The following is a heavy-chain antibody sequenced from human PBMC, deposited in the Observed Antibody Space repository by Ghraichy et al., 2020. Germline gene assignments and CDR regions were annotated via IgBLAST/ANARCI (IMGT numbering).Heavy chain of an antibody. D-gene: IGHD5-12*01. CDR1: GDSVSSNSAA. CDR2: TYYRSKWYN. J-gene: IGHJ4*02. Sequence: SQTLSVTCAISGDSVSSNSAAWNWIRQSPSRGLEWLGRTYYRSKWYNDCAVSVKSRITINPDTSKNQFSLQLNSVTPEDTAVYYCARGQGSSGYDKFDYWGQGTLVTVSS. V-gene: IGHV6-1*01. CDR3: ARGQGSSGYDKFDY.